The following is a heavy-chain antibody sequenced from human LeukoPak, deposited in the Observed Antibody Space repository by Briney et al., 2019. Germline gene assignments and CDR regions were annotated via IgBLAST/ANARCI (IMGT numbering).Heavy chain of an antibody. D-gene: IGHD3/OR15-3a*01. CDR2: IRYDGSNK. V-gene: IGHV3-30*02. CDR1: GFTFSTFG. CDR3: ARDSGFSGTQRGEY. Sequence: GGSLRLSCAASGFAASGFTFSTFGMHWVRQAPGKGLEWVAFIRYDGSNKYYADSVKSRFTISRDDSKNTLYLQMNSLRAEDTAVYYCARDSGFSGTQRGEYWGQGTLVTVSS. J-gene: IGHJ4*02.